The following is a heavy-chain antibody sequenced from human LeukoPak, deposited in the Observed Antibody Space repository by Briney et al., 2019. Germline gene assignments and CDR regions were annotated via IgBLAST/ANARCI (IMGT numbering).Heavy chain of an antibody. D-gene: IGHD2-15*01. CDR1: GFTFSSYA. J-gene: IGHJ4*02. CDR2: ISGSGDST. V-gene: IGHV3-23*01. CDR3: AKAGAVVVVAAKYFDY. Sequence: GGSLRLSCAASGFTFSSYAMSWVRQAPGQGLEWVSAISGSGDSTYYADSVKGRFTISRDNSKNTLYLQMNSLRAEDTAVYYCAKAGAVVVVAAKYFDYWGQGTLVTVSS.